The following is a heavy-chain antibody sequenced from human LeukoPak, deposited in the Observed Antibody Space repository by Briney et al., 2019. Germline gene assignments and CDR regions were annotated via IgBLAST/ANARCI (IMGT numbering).Heavy chain of an antibody. CDR3: ARDYNANGFDY. V-gene: IGHV3-48*03. CDR1: GFTFDDYT. Sequence: PGGSLRLSCAASGFTFDDYTMHWARQAPGKGLEWVSYISSSGSTIYYADSVKGRFTISRDNAKNSLYLQMNSLRAEDTAVYYCARDYNANGFDYWGQGTLVTVSS. D-gene: IGHD2-8*01. CDR2: ISSSGSTI. J-gene: IGHJ4*02.